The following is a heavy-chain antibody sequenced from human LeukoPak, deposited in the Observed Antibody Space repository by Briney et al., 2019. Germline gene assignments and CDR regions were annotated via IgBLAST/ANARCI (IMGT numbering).Heavy chain of an antibody. Sequence: GGSLRLSCAASGFTFSDYYMSWIRQAPGKGLEWVSYISSSGSTIYYADSVKGRFTISRDNAKNSLYLQMNSLRAEDTAVYYCASKTPEYWSELQGGEGDYWGQGTLVTVSS. CDR2: ISSSGSTI. V-gene: IGHV3-11*01. CDR1: GFTFSDYY. J-gene: IGHJ4*02. D-gene: IGHD2/OR15-2a*01. CDR3: ASKTPEYWSELQGGEGDY.